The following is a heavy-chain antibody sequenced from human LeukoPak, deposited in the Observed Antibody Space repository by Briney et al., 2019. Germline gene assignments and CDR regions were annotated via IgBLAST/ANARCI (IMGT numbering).Heavy chain of an antibody. J-gene: IGHJ4*02. CDR3: ARTYYYGSGSYYSGTNFDY. Sequence: GESLKISCKCSGYSFTSYWISWVRQMPGKGLEWMGRIDPSDSYTNYSPSFQGHVTISADKSISTAYLQCRSLKASDTAMYYCARTYYYGSGSYYSGTNFDYWGQGTLVTVSS. CDR1: GYSFTSYW. CDR2: IDPSDSYT. V-gene: IGHV5-10-1*01. D-gene: IGHD3-10*01.